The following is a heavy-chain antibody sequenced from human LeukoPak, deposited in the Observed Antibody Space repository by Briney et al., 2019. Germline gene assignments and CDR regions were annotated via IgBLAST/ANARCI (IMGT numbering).Heavy chain of an antibody. CDR3: ARNDYGDYVFDY. V-gene: IGHV1-18*01. CDR1: XXX. D-gene: IGHD4-17*01. Sequence: XXXXXWVXQXPGXXLEWMGWISAYNGNTNYAQKLQGRVTMTTDTSTSTAYMELRSLRSDDTAVYYCARNDYGDYVFDYWGQGTLVTVSS. J-gene: IGHJ4*02. CDR2: ISAYNGNT.